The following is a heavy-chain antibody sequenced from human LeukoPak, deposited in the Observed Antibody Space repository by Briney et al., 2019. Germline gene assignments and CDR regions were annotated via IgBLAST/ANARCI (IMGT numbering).Heavy chain of an antibody. Sequence: ASVKVSCKASGYTFTKYYMFWVRQAPGQGLGWMGRINPSSGGTDYAQKFQGRVTMTRDTSISTAYMELSRLRSDDTAMYYCARGYCSGGSCYSVENWFDPWGQGTLVTVSS. CDR3: ARGYCSGGSCYSVENWFDP. CDR1: GYTFTKYY. V-gene: IGHV1-2*06. CDR2: INPSSGGT. J-gene: IGHJ5*02. D-gene: IGHD2-15*01.